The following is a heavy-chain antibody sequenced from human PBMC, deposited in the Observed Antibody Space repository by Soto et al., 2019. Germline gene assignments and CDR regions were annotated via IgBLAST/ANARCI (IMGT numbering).Heavy chain of an antibody. CDR3: ASGGWFGDYGHYFDY. D-gene: IGHD3-10*01. V-gene: IGHV4-34*01. CDR1: GGSFSGSY. Sequence: SETLSLTCAVYGGSFSGSYWSWIRQPPGKGLEWVGEINHSGSTNYNPSLKSRVTISLDTSRNQFSLKLSSVTAADTAVYYCASGGWFGDYGHYFDYWGQGTLVTVSS. CDR2: INHSGST. J-gene: IGHJ4*02.